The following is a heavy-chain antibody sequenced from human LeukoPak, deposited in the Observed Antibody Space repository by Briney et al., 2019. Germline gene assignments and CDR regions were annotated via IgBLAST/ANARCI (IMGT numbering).Heavy chain of an antibody. J-gene: IGHJ4*02. CDR3: AKDPLIGYSSGWSKDY. CDR1: GFTFSSYE. Sequence: PGGSLRLSCAASGFTFSSYEMNWFGKAPGKGLKWVQNISSSGTTIYYADSVKGRFTISRDNAKNSLYLQMNSLRAEDTAVYYCAKDPLIGYSSGWSKDYWGQGTLVTVSS. CDR2: ISSSGTTI. D-gene: IGHD6-19*01. V-gene: IGHV3-48*03.